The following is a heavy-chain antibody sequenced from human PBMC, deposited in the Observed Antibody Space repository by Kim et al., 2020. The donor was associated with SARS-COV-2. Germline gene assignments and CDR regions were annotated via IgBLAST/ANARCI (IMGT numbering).Heavy chain of an antibody. V-gene: IGHV3-23*01. CDR1: GFTFSSYA. CDR2: ISGSGGST. Sequence: GGSLRLSCAASGFTFSSYAMSWVRQAPGKGLEWVSAISGSGGSTYYADSVKGRFTISRDNSKNTLYLQMNSLRAEDTAVYYCAKDAVTTSPSITYYYYYYGMDVWGQGTTVTVSS. CDR3: AKDAVTTSPSITYYYYYYGMDV. J-gene: IGHJ6*02. D-gene: IGHD4-4*01.